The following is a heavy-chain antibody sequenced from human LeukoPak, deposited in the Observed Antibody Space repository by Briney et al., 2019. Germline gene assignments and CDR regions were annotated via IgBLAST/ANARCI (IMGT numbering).Heavy chain of an antibody. J-gene: IGHJ4*02. CDR2: IINDGSST. V-gene: IGHV3-74*01. Sequence: GGSLRLSCAASGFNFKNYWMHWVRQAPGKGLEWVSRIINDGSSTTYADSVKGRFTISRDNAKDTLYLQMNSLRVEDTAVYYCARGADGDKYRGRDYWGQGALVIVSS. D-gene: IGHD5-24*01. CDR1: GFNFKNYW. CDR3: ARGADGDKYRGRDY.